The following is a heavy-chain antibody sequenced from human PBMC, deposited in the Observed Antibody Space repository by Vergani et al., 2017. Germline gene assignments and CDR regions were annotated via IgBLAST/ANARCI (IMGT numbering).Heavy chain of an antibody. Sequence: EVQLVESGGGLVKPGGSLRLSCAASGFTFSSYSMNWVRQAPGKGLEWVSSISSSSSYTYYADSVKGRFTISRDNAKNSLYLQMNSLRAEDTAVYYCARDGGGNGDFDYWGQGTLVTVSS. CDR1: GFTFSSYS. D-gene: IGHD4-23*01. CDR3: ARDGGGNGDFDY. V-gene: IGHV3-21*01. CDR2: ISSSSSYT. J-gene: IGHJ4*02.